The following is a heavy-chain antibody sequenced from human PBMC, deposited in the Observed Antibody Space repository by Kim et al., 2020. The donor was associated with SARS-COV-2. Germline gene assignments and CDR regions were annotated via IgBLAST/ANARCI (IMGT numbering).Heavy chain of an antibody. CDR1: GGSISSSSYY. J-gene: IGHJ2*01. V-gene: IGHV4-39*01. CDR3: ARQREVLRYFDWLLFRNWYFDL. D-gene: IGHD3-9*01. Sequence: SETLSLTCTVSGGSISSSSYYWGWIRQPPGKGLEWIGSIYYSGSTYYNPSLKSRVTISVDTSKNQFSLKLSSVTAADTAVYYCARQREVLRYFDWLLFRNWYFDLWGRGTLVTVYS. CDR2: IYYSGST.